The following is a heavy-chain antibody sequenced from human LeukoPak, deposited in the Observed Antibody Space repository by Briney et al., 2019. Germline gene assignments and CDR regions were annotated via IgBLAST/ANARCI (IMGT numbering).Heavy chain of an antibody. Sequence: SETLSLTCAVSGGSISSGGYSWSWIRQPPGKGLEWIGYIYHSGSTYYNPSLRSRVTISVDRSKNQFSLKLSSVTAADTAVYYCARGAEDYGGNFFWDYWGQGTLVTVSS. D-gene: IGHD4-23*01. V-gene: IGHV4-30-2*01. CDR1: GGSISSGGYS. CDR2: IYHSGST. CDR3: ARGAEDYGGNFFWDY. J-gene: IGHJ4*02.